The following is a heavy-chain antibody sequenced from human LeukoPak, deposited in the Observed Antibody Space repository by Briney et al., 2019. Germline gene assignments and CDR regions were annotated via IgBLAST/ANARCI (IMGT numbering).Heavy chain of an antibody. CDR1: VGTFSSYA. J-gene: IGHJ3*02. V-gene: IGHV1-69*06. D-gene: IGHD2-15*01. CDR2: IIPIFGTA. Sequence: EASVKVSCKASVGTFSSYAISWVRQAPGQGLEWVGGIIPIFGTANYAQKFQGRVTITADKSTSTAYMELSSLRSEDTAVYYCARVPLDCSGGSCYALDAFDIWGQGTMVTVSS. CDR3: ARVPLDCSGGSCYALDAFDI.